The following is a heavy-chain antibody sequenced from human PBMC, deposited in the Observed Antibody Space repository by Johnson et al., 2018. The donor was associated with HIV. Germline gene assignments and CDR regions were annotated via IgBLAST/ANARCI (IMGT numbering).Heavy chain of an antibody. D-gene: IGHD3-16*02. V-gene: IGHV3-30*04. CDR1: GFTFSSYA. Sequence: QVQLVESGGGVVQPGKSLRLSCAASGFTFSSYAMHWVRQAPGKGLEWVAVISYDGSNKYYADSVKGRFTISRDNSKNTLNLQMNSLRVEDTAVYYCARRRYRSGWGLDPFDIWGQGTMVTVSS. CDR2: ISYDGSNK. CDR3: ARRRYRSGWGLDPFDI. J-gene: IGHJ3*02.